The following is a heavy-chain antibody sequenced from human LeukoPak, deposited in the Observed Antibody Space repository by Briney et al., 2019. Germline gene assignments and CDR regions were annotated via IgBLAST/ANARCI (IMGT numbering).Heavy chain of an antibody. CDR2: IYPGDSDT. CDR1: GYRFTSYW. D-gene: IGHD3-10*01. J-gene: IGHJ5*02. CDR3: ARHGHYYGSGSYPYNWFDP. Sequence: GASLKISCKGSGYRFTSYWIGWVRPTPGKGMEWMGIIYPGDSDTRYSPSFQGQVTISADKSISTAYLQWSSLKASDTAMYYCARHGHYYGSGSYPYNWFDPWGQGTLVTVSS. V-gene: IGHV5-51*01.